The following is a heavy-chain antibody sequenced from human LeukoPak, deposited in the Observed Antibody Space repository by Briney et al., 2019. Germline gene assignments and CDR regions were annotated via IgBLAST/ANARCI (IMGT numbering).Heavy chain of an antibody. CDR2: INPNSGGT. CDR1: GYTFTGYY. V-gene: IGHV1-2*02. CDR3: ARDNGIRFGYYYYYMDV. D-gene: IGHD3-3*01. Sequence: GASVKVSCKASGYTFTGYYMHWVRQAPGQGLEWMGWINPNSGGTNYAQKFQGRVTMTRDTSISTAYMELSRLRSDDTAVYYCARDNGIRFGYYYYYMDVWGKGTTVTVSS. J-gene: IGHJ6*03.